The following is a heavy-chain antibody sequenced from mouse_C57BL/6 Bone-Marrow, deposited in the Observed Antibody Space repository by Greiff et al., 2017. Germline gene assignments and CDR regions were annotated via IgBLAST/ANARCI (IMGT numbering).Heavy chain of an antibody. CDR2: ISYSGST. CDR1: GYSITSDY. J-gene: IGHJ1*03. V-gene: IGHV3-8*01. CDR3: ARERGYGSSRYWYFDV. Sequence: EVQLVESGPGLAKPSQTLSLTCSVTGYSITSDYWNWIRKFPGNKLEYMGYISYSGSTYYNPSLKSRISITRDTSKNQYYLQLNSVTTEDTATYYCARERGYGSSRYWYFDVWGTGTTVTVSS. D-gene: IGHD1-1*01.